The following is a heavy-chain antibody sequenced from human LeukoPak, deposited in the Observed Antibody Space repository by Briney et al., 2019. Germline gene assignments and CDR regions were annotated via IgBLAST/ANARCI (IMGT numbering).Heavy chain of an antibody. CDR3: ATPVGYCSSTSCSLFDY. V-gene: IGHV1-69*13. Sequence: ASVKVSCKASGGTFSSYAISWVRQAPGQGLEWMGGIIPIFGTANYAQKFQGRVTITADESTSTAYVELSSLRSEDTAVYYCATPVGYCSSTSCSLFDYWGQGTLVTVSS. CDR1: GGTFSSYA. D-gene: IGHD2-2*01. CDR2: IIPIFGTA. J-gene: IGHJ4*02.